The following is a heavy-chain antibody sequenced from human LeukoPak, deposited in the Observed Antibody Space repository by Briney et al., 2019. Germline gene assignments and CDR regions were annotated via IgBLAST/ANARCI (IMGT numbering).Heavy chain of an antibody. CDR3: AREAFDYYYIDV. D-gene: IGHD3-3*01. CDR2: SNSDGSST. J-gene: IGHJ6*03. V-gene: IGHV3-74*01. CDR1: GFTFRSYW. Sequence: PGGSLRLSCAASGFTFRSYWMHWVRQAPGKGLVWVSRSNSDGSSTTYADSVKGRITISADNAKNTLYLQMNSLRTEDTAVYYCAREAFDYYYIDVWGKGTTVTVSS.